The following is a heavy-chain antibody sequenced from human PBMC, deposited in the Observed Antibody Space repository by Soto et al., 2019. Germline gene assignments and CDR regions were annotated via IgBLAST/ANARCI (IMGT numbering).Heavy chain of an antibody. CDR3: ARDRDIVAPYYFDY. V-gene: IGHV3-21*01. CDR2: ISTSSIYI. CDR1: GFTFSSYS. Sequence: GSLRLSCAASGFTFSSYSMNWVRQAPGKGLEWVSSISTSSIYIYYADSVKGRFTISRDNAKNSLYLQMNSLRAEDTAVYYCARDRDIVAPYYFDYWGQGTLVTVSS. J-gene: IGHJ4*02. D-gene: IGHD5-12*01.